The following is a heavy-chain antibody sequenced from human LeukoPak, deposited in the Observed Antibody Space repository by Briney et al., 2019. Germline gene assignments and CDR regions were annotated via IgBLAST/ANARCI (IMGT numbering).Heavy chain of an antibody. CDR3: ARERTYYDSSGYYSGDAFDI. CDR2: IKQDGSEK. V-gene: IGHV3-7*01. CDR1: GFTFSSYW. Sequence: GESLRLSCAASGFTFSSYWMSWVRQAPGKGLEWVANIKQDGSEKYYVDSVKGRFTISRDNAKNSLYLQMNSLRAEDTAVYYCARERTYYDSSGYYSGDAFDIWGQGTMVTVSS. D-gene: IGHD3-22*01. J-gene: IGHJ3*02.